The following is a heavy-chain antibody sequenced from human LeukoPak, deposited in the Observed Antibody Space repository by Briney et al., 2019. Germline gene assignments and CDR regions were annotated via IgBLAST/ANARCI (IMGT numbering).Heavy chain of an antibody. Sequence: SETLSLTCTVSGGSISSGSYYWSWIRQPAGTGLEWIGRIYTSGSTNYNPSLKSRVTISIDTSKNQFSLNLSSVTAADTAVYYCARASPEDGYNFSYWGQGTLVTVSS. CDR3: ARASPEDGYNFSY. V-gene: IGHV4-61*02. CDR2: IYTSGST. D-gene: IGHD5-24*01. J-gene: IGHJ4*02. CDR1: GGSISSGSYY.